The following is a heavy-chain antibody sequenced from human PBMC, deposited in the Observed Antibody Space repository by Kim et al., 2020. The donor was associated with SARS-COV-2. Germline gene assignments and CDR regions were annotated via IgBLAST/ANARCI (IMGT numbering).Heavy chain of an antibody. D-gene: IGHD6-13*01. Sequence: SETLSLTCTVSGGSISSYYWSWIRQPPGKGLEWIGNVYYSGSTNYNPSLKSRLTISVDTSKNQFSLKLSSVTAADTAVYYCARQGRGIADDYFDYWGQGT. CDR3: ARQGRGIADDYFDY. V-gene: IGHV4-59*08. J-gene: IGHJ4*02. CDR2: VYYSGST. CDR1: GGSISSYY.